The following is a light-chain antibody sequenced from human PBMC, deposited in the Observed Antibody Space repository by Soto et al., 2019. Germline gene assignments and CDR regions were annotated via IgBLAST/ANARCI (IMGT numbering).Light chain of an antibody. V-gene: IGKV1-5*01. CDR1: QSIAAS. CDR2: DVS. J-gene: IGKJ1*01. CDR3: QQYDYSRT. Sequence: DVQMTQSPSTLSASVGDSVTITCRASQSIAASLAWYQLKPGEAPKLLIYDVSNLESGVPSRFSGSRSGSEFSLTIRSLHPDDFATYYCQQYDYSRTFGQGTKVEIK.